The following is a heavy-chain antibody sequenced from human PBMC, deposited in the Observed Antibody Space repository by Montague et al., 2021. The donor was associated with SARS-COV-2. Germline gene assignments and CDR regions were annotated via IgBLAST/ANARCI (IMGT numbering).Heavy chain of an antibody. J-gene: IGHJ2*01. CDR1: GGSISSGGYY. D-gene: IGHD2-21*02. V-gene: IGHV4-31*03. Sequence: TLSLTCTVSGGSISSGGYYWSWIRQHPGKGLEWLGYIYYSGSTYYXXXLKSRVTISVDTSKNQFSLKLSSVTAADTAVYYCARVHIVVVTAMRYFDLWGRGTLVTVSS. CDR2: IYYSGST. CDR3: ARVHIVVVTAMRYFDL.